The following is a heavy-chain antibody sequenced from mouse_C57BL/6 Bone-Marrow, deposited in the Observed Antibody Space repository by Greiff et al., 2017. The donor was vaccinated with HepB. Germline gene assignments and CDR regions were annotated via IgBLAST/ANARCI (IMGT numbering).Heavy chain of an antibody. Sequence: EVMLVESGGGLVQSGRSLRLSCATSGFTFSDFYMEWVRQAPGKGLEWIAASRNKANDYTTEYSASVKGRFIVSRDTSQSILYLQMNALRAEDTAIYYCARYDYDVGAMDYWGQGTSVTVSS. CDR2: SRNKANDYTT. V-gene: IGHV7-1*01. CDR1: GFTFSDFY. CDR3: ARYDYDVGAMDY. J-gene: IGHJ4*01. D-gene: IGHD2-4*01.